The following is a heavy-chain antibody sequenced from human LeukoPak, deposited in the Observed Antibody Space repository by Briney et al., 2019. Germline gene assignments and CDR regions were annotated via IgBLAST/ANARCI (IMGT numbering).Heavy chain of an antibody. V-gene: IGHV1-8*01. CDR2: MNPNSGNT. D-gene: IGHD2-15*01. CDR1: GYTFTSYD. Sequence: GASVKVSCKASGYTFTSYDINWVRQATGQGLEWMGWMNPNSGNTGYAQKFQGRVTMTRNTSISTAYMELSSLRSEDTAVYYCARDSVYLAPQVFDYWGQGTLVTVSS. J-gene: IGHJ4*02. CDR3: ARDSVYLAPQVFDY.